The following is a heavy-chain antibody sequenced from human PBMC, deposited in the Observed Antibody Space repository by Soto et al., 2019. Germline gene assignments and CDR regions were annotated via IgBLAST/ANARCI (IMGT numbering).Heavy chain of an antibody. CDR3: VASTYYDFWSGFDPYFDY. V-gene: IGHV4-31*03. CDR1: GGSISSGGYY. D-gene: IGHD3-3*01. Sequence: PSETLSLTCTVSGGSISSGGYYWSWIRQHPGKGLEWIGYIYYSGSTYYNPSLKSRVTISVDTSKNQFSLKLSSVTAADTAVYYCVASTYYDFWSGFDPYFDYWGQGTMVTVYS. J-gene: IGHJ4*02. CDR2: IYYSGST.